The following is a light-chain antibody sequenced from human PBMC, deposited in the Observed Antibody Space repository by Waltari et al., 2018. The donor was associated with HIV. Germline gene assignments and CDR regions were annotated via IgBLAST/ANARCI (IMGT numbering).Light chain of an antibody. CDR1: NIERKS. J-gene: IGLJ3*02. V-gene: IGLV3-21*01. CDR3: PVWDSTLEHVS. Sequence: SVLTQPPSVSVAPGMTARITCGGKNIERKSVHWYQQKPGQAPILLICYDNDRPSGIPEGFSGSNTGNTATLTISRVGAGDEADYYCPVWDSTLEHVSFGGGTKLTVL. CDR2: YDN.